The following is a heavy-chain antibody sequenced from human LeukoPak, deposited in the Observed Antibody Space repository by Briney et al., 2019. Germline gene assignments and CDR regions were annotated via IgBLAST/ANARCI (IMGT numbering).Heavy chain of an antibody. V-gene: IGHV1-2*02. CDR2: INPNSGGT. Sequence: VASVKVSCKTSGYIFSDYYMHWVRQAPGQGLEWMGWINPNSGGTKYAQKFQGRVTMTRDMSISTAYMELGSLRYDDTAVYYCAREGGRNGGMTTMGYWGQGTLVTVSS. D-gene: IGHD4-23*01. CDR1: GYIFSDYY. J-gene: IGHJ4*02. CDR3: AREGGRNGGMTTMGY.